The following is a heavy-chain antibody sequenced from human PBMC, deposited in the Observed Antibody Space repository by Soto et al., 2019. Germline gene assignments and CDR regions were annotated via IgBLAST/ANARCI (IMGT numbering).Heavy chain of an antibody. CDR2: IKTNIDGGRI. Sequence: EVQLVESGGGLVKPGGSQRLSCEGSGFTFSNGWMTWVRQAPGKGLEWVGRIKTNIDGGRIDYAAPVKGRFTISRDDSKNTLYLQMNSLKTEDTAVYYCTTNSVTNFYYYGMEVWGLGTTVTVSS. CDR1: GFTFSNGW. J-gene: IGHJ6*02. V-gene: IGHV3-15*01. CDR3: TTNSVTNFYYYGMEV.